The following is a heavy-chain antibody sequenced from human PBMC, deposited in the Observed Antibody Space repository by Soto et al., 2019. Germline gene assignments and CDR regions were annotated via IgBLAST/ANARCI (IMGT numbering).Heavy chain of an antibody. V-gene: IGHV3-74*01. Sequence: EVQLVESGGGLVQPGGSLRLSCAASGFIFGGYWMHWVRQAPGKGLVWVSRINSDGTSTSYADSVKGRFTISRENAKNTMFLQMTSLRAEDTAVYYCASILGGSGSFIDYWGQGTLVTVSS. CDR2: INSDGTST. CDR1: GFIFGGYW. CDR3: ASILGGSGSFIDY. D-gene: IGHD3-10*01. J-gene: IGHJ4*02.